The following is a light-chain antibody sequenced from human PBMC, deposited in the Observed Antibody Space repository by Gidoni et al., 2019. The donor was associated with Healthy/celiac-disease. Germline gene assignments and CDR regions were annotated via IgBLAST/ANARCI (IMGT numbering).Light chain of an antibody. V-gene: IGKV1-9*01. Sequence: DIQLTQSPSFLSAAVGDRVTITCRASQCISSYLAWYQQKPEKAPKLLIYAASTLQSGVPSRFSGSGSATEFTLTISSLQPEDFATYYCQQLNSYSYTFGQGTKLEIK. J-gene: IGKJ2*01. CDR2: AAS. CDR3: QQLNSYSYT. CDR1: QCISSY.